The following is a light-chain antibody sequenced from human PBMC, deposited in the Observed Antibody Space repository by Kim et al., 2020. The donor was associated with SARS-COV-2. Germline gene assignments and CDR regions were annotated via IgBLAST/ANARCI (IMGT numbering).Light chain of an antibody. CDR2: QDE. Sequence: SYELTQPPSVSVSPGQTASITCSGDRLGNKYVCWYQKKPGQSPVVVMYQDERRPSGIPERFPGSNSGNTATLTISGTQAMDEADYYCQVWESTTTVFGGG. V-gene: IGLV3-1*01. CDR1: RLGNKY. CDR3: QVWESTTTV. J-gene: IGLJ2*01.